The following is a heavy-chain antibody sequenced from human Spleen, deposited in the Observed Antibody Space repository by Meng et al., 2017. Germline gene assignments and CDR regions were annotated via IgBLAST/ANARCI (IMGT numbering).Heavy chain of an antibody. CDR2: IDTDGSTT. V-gene: IGHV3-74*01. Sequence: GESLKISCAASGFTFDDYAMHWVRQDPGKGLVWVSRIDTDGSTTNYADSVKGRFTISRDNAKNTLYLQMNSLRAEDTAVYYCARDLGGIFAYWGQGALVTVAS. CDR3: ARDLGGIFAY. D-gene: IGHD6-13*01. J-gene: IGHJ4*02. CDR1: GFTFDDYA.